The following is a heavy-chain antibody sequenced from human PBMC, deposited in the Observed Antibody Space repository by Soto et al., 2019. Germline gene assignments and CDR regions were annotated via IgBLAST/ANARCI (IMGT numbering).Heavy chain of an antibody. V-gene: IGHV3-30-3*01. CDR3: ARDLNYDILTGYYAPDFDY. CDR2: ISYDGSNK. D-gene: IGHD3-9*01. CDR1: GFTFSSYA. J-gene: IGHJ4*02. Sequence: GGSLRLSCAASGFTFSSYAMHWVRQAPGKGLEWVAVISYDGSNKYYADSVKGRFTISRDNSKNTLYLQMNSLSAEDTAVYYCARDLNYDILTGYYAPDFDYWGQGTLVTVSS.